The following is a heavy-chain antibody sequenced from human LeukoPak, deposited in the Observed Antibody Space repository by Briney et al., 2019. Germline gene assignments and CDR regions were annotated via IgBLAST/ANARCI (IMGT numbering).Heavy chain of an antibody. J-gene: IGHJ4*02. Sequence: GGSVRLSCAASGFTFSSYEMNWVRQAPGKGLEWVSYISSSGSTIYYADSVKGRFTISRDSSKNTLFLQMNRLRPEDAAVYYCAKAPVTTCRGAFCYPFDYWGLGTLVTVSS. D-gene: IGHD2-15*01. V-gene: IGHV3-48*03. CDR1: GFTFSSYE. CDR3: AKAPVTTCRGAFCYPFDY. CDR2: ISSSGSTI.